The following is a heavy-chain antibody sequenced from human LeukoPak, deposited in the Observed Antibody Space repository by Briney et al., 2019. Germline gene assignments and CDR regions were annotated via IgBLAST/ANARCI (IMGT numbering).Heavy chain of an antibody. Sequence: ASVKVSCKASGGTFSSYAISWVRQAPGQGLEWMGGIIPIFGTANYAQKFQGRVTMTEDTSTDTAYMELSSLRSEDTAVYYCATSRVVWGNFDYWGQGTLVTVSS. V-gene: IGHV1-69*06. CDR2: IIPIFGTA. D-gene: IGHD7-27*01. J-gene: IGHJ4*02. CDR1: GGTFSSYA. CDR3: ATSRVVWGNFDY.